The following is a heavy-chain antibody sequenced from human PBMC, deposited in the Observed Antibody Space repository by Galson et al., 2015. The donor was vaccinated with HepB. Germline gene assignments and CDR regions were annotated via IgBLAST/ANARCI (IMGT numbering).Heavy chain of an antibody. D-gene: IGHD3-10*01. CDR3: ARRIKVLRGVIDH. CDR2: ISHSGYST. CDR1: GFPFSSYA. V-gene: IGHV3-23*01. Sequence: LRLSCAASGFPFSSYAMSWVRQAPGKGLEWVSRISHSGYSTYYADSVKGRFTVSRDNFTNTLYLQRNSLRAEDTAVYYFARRIKVLRGVIDHWGQGTLVTVSS. J-gene: IGHJ5*02.